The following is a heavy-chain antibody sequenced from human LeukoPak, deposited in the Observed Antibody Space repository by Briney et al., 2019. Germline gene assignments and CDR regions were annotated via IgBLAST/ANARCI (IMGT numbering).Heavy chain of an antibody. D-gene: IGHD3-22*01. Sequence: ASVKVSCKASGYTFTSYGISRVRQAPGQGLEWMGWISAYNGNTNYAQKLQGRVTMTTDTSTSTAYMELRGLRSDDTAVYYCAREVTTYYYDSSGYSPFDYWGQGTLVTVSS. CDR2: ISAYNGNT. J-gene: IGHJ4*02. CDR1: GYTFTSYG. CDR3: AREVTTYYYDSSGYSPFDY. V-gene: IGHV1-18*01.